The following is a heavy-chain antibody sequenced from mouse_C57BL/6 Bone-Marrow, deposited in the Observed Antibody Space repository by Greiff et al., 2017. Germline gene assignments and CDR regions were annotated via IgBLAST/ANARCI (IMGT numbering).Heavy chain of an antibody. Sequence: VQLKQSVAELVRPGASVKLSCTASGFNIKNTYMHWVKQRPEQGLEWIGRIDPANGNTKYAPKFQGKATITADTSSNTAYLQLSSLTSEDTAIYYCVPYYGSSSSYYFDYWGQGTTLTVSS. CDR3: VPYYGSSSSYYFDY. CDR2: IDPANGNT. J-gene: IGHJ2*01. D-gene: IGHD1-1*01. V-gene: IGHV14-3*01. CDR1: GFNIKNTY.